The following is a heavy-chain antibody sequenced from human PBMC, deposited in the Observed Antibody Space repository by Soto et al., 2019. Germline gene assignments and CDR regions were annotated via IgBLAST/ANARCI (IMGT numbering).Heavy chain of an antibody. CDR1: GDSLTSPTFY. CDR3: ARLRRGLLEWLFTFDH. J-gene: IGHJ4*01. Sequence: SETLSLTCVVSGDSLTSPTFYWGWIRQPPGQGLDWIGHISYTGRSFYDSSLKSRVTIAIDTSKKHFSLSLDSVTAADTAVYYCARLRRGLLEWLFTFDHWGQGALVTVSS. CDR2: ISYTGRS. D-gene: IGHD3-3*01. V-gene: IGHV4-39*02.